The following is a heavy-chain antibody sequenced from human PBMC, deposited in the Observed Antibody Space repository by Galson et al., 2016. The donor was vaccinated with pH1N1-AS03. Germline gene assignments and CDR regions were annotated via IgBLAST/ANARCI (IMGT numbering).Heavy chain of an antibody. Sequence: SLRLSCAASGFTFSSYVMHWVRQAPGKGLEWVAVISYDGSNKYYAESVKGRFTISRDNSKNTLYLQMNSLRAEDTAVYYCARDRTFDSSGYYDYYYYYGMDVWGQGTTVTVSS. CDR2: ISYDGSNK. D-gene: IGHD3-22*01. CDR3: ARDRTFDSSGYYDYYYYYGMDV. V-gene: IGHV3-30*04. CDR1: GFTFSSYV. J-gene: IGHJ6*02.